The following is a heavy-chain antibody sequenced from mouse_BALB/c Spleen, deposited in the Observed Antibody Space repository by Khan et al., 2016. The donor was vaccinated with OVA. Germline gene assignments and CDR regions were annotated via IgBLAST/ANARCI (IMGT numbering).Heavy chain of an antibody. CDR3: GRFYDGYYYTVDY. CDR1: GFSLASYG. V-gene: IGHV2-9*02. J-gene: IGHJ4*01. D-gene: IGHD2-3*01. Sequence: QVQLKESGPGLVAPSQSLSITCTVSGFSLASYGVHWVRQPPGKGLEWLGVIWAGGSPDYNSALMSRMSISKDNSKSQVFLKMNSLQTDDTAMDYCGRFYDGYYYTVDYWGQGTSVTVSS. CDR2: IWAGGSP.